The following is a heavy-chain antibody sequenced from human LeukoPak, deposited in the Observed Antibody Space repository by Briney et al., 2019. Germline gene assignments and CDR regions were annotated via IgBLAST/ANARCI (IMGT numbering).Heavy chain of an antibody. CDR2: INGDGSAT. J-gene: IGHJ4*02. Sequence: GGSLRHSCAASGFTLPTYWMHWVRQAPGEGLEWVARINGDGSATHYADSVKGRFTISRDNAKNTLYLQMNSLRAEDTAVYFCARVLTGSNRQLDCWGQGTLVTVSS. D-gene: IGHD3-9*01. CDR3: ARVLTGSNRQLDC. CDR1: GFTLPTYW. V-gene: IGHV3-74*01.